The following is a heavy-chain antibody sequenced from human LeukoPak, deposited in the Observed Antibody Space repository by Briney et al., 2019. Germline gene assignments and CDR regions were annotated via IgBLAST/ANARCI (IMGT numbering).Heavy chain of an antibody. V-gene: IGHV3-30*03. D-gene: IGHD3-10*01. Sequence: GRSLRLSCAASGFTFSNYGIHWVRQAPGKGLEWVAVISYDGNNKYYADSVKGRFTISRDNSKNTLFLQMNSLRAEDTAVYYCARDYGRSRDYGMDVWGQGTTVTVSS. J-gene: IGHJ6*02. CDR3: ARDYGRSRDYGMDV. CDR1: GFTFSNYG. CDR2: ISYDGNNK.